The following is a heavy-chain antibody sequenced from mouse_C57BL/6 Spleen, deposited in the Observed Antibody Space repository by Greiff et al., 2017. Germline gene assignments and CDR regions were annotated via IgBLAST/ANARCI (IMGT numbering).Heavy chain of an antibody. V-gene: IGHV1-39*01. CDR1: GYSFTDYN. CDR2: INPNYGTT. D-gene: IGHD1-1*01. Sequence: VQLQQSGPELVKPGASVKISCKASGYSFTDYNMNWVKQSNGKSLEWIGVINPNYGTTSYNQKFKGKATLTVDQSSSTAYMQLNSLTSEDSAVYYGARSSITTVVAPEYFDVWGTGTTVTVAS. J-gene: IGHJ1*03. CDR3: ARSSITTVVAPEYFDV.